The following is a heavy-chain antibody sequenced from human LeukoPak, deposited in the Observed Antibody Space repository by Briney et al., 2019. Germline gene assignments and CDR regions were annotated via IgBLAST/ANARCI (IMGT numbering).Heavy chain of an antibody. CDR1: GGSFSGYY. CDR3: ARTPIGVGATYVYDY. CDR2: INHSGST. Sequence: SETLSLTCAVYGGSFSGYYWSWIRLPPGKGLEWIGEINHSGSTNYNPSLKSRVTISVDTSKNQFSLKLSSVTAADTAVYYCARTPIGVGATYVYDYWGQGTLVTVSS. J-gene: IGHJ4*02. D-gene: IGHD1-26*01. V-gene: IGHV4-34*01.